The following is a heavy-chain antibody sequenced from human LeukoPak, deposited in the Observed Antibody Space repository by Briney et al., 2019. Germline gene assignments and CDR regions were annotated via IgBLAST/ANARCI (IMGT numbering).Heavy chain of an antibody. CDR3: ARDKTYSSSWLPYYFDY. D-gene: IGHD6-13*01. J-gene: IGHJ4*02. Sequence: GGSLRLSCAASGFTFSSYSMNWVRQAPGKGLEWVSSISSSSSYIYYADSVKGRFTISRDNAKNSLYLQMNSLRAEDTAVYYCARDKTYSSSWLPYYFDYWGQGTLVTVSS. CDR1: GFTFSSYS. V-gene: IGHV3-21*01. CDR2: ISSSSSYI.